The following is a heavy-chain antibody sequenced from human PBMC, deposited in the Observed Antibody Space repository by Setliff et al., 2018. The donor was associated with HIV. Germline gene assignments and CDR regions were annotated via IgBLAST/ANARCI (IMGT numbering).Heavy chain of an antibody. J-gene: IGHJ3*02. CDR3: ARRYSDAFDI. D-gene: IGHD2-15*01. V-gene: IGHV5-51*01. CDR1: GYIFTSYW. Sequence: GESLKISCQGSGYIFTSYWIGWVRQTPGKGLEWMGIIYPRDSDTKYSPSFQGQVTISADKAINTAYLQWMSLKASDTAMYYCARRYSDAFDIWGQGTMVTVSS. CDR2: IYPRDSDT.